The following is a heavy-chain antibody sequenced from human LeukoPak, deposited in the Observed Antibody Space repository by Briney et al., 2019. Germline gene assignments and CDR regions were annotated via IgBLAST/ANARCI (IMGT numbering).Heavy chain of an antibody. V-gene: IGHV4-39*07. Sequence: PSETLSLTCTVSGGSISSRNYYWGWIHQPPGKGLEWIGSIYYSGTTYYNPSLKSRVSINVDTSKNQFSLKLSSVTAADTAVYYCARDGFDFWSGYPKGWFDPWGQGTLVTVSS. D-gene: IGHD3-3*01. CDR2: IYYSGTT. CDR1: GGSISSRNYY. J-gene: IGHJ5*02. CDR3: ARDGFDFWSGYPKGWFDP.